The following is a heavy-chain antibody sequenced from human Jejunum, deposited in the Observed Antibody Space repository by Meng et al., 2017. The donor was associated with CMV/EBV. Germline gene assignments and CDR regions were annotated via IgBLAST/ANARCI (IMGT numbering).Heavy chain of an antibody. CDR1: STYW. CDR2: ISGSGGST. D-gene: IGHD4-17*01. CDR3: AKPRPLYGDYAYYYYGMDV. J-gene: IGHJ6*02. V-gene: IGHV3-23*01. Sequence: STYWMTWVRQAPGKGLEWVSAISGSGGSTYYADSVKGRFTISRDNSKNTLYLQMNSLRAEDTAVYYCAKPRPLYGDYAYYYYGMDVWGQGTTVTVSS.